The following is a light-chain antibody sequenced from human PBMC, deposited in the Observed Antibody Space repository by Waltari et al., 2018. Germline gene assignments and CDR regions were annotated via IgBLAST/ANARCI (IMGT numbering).Light chain of an antibody. V-gene: IGLV1-40*01. CDR1: SSNIGAPYN. J-gene: IGLJ2*01. Sequence: QSVLTQPPSVSGAPRQRVTISCTGSSSNIGAPYNVHWYQPSPGSAPKRINYANYKRPSGVPDRFSASKSGASASLAITGLQVEDEAEYFCQSYDSSLRGSVFGGGTKVTVL. CDR3: QSYDSSLRGSV. CDR2: ANY.